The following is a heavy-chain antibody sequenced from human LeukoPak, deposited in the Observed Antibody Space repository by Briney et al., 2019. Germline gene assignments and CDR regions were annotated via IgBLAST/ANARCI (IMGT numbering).Heavy chain of an antibody. J-gene: IGHJ4*01. Sequence: GGSMRLSCGVSRFTFSDYWMNWVRQAPGKGLEWVASIRQDGGEKYYVDSVKGRFTIARDNTKNSLYLQMSSLTAEDTAVFCCGIDRTAPYLYFVLWGQGTLVTVFS. CDR1: RFTFSDYW. CDR3: GIDRTAPYLYFVL. D-gene: IGHD2/OR15-2a*01. V-gene: IGHV3-7*01. CDR2: IRQDGGEK.